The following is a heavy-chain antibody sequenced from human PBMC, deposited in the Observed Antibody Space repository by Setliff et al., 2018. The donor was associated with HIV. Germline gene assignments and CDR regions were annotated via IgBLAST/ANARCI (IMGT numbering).Heavy chain of an antibody. J-gene: IGHJ4*02. CDR3: ARGKTWLRFLDY. CDR2: INPGGGTT. V-gene: IGHV1-46*01. D-gene: IGHD5-12*01. CDR1: GYIFTNYY. Sequence: ASVKVSCKASGYIFTNYYVHWVRQAPGQGLEWMGIINPGGGTTSYPRKFRDKVTLTRDTSTSTAYMELNSLSSEDTAVYYCARGKTWLRFLDYWGQGTLVTVSS.